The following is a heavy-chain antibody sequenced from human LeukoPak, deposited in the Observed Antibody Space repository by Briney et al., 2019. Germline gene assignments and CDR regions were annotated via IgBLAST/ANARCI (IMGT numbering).Heavy chain of an antibody. CDR1: GGSFSGYY. Sequence: SQTLSLTCAVYGGSFSGYYWSWIRQPPGKGLEWIGEINHSGSTNYNPSLKSRVTISVDTSKNQFSLKLSSVTAADTAVYYCARGRGDYVWGSYSYYFDYWGQGTLVTVSS. D-gene: IGHD3-16*01. CDR3: ARGRGDYVWGSYSYYFDY. V-gene: IGHV4-34*01. CDR2: INHSGST. J-gene: IGHJ4*02.